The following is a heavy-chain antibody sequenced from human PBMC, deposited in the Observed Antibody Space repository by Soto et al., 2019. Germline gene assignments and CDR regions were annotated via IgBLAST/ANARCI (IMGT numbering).Heavy chain of an antibody. V-gene: IGHV1-3*01. D-gene: IGHD3-22*01. Sequence: ASVKVSCKASGDTFTSYAMHWVRQAPGQRLEWMGWINAGNGNTKYSQKFQGRVTITRDTSASTAYMELSSLRSEDTAVYYCARYYYDSSGYYGYWFDPWGQGTLVTVSS. J-gene: IGHJ5*02. CDR3: ARYYYDSSGYYGYWFDP. CDR2: INAGNGNT. CDR1: GDTFTSYA.